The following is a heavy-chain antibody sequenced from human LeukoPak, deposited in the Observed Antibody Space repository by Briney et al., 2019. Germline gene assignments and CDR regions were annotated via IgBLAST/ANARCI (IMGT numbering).Heavy chain of an antibody. CDR3: ARGLGDYNTDWFPVSGY. D-gene: IGHD3-9*01. Sequence: ASVKVSCKASGYTFTSYDINWVRQATGQGLEWMGWMNPNSGNTGYAQKFQGRVTMTRNTSISTAYMELSCLRSEDTAVYYCARGLGDYNTDWFPVSGYWGQGTLVTVSS. CDR1: GYTFTSYD. V-gene: IGHV1-8*01. CDR2: MNPNSGNT. J-gene: IGHJ4*02.